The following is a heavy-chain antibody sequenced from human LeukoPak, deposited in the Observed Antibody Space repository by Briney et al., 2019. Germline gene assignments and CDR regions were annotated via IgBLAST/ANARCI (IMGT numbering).Heavy chain of an antibody. V-gene: IGHV4-4*07. CDR2: IYTSGRT. D-gene: IGHD6-13*01. CDR3: ARVHPTGYSSSWYPFDY. J-gene: IGHJ4*02. Sequence: SETLSLTCTVSGGSISSYYWSWLRQPDRKGLEWIGRIYTSGRTNYNPSRKSRVTMSVDTSKNQFSLKLSSVTAADTAVYYCARVHPTGYSSSWYPFDYWGQGTLVTVSS. CDR1: GGSISSYY.